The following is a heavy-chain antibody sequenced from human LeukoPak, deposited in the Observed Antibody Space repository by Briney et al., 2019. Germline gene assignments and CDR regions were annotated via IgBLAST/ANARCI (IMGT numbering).Heavy chain of an antibody. CDR2: FYYSGST. D-gene: IGHD1-26*01. J-gene: IGHJ4*02. V-gene: IGHV4-39*01. Sequence: IPSETLSLTCTVSGGSITSSSYYWGWIRQPPGKGLQWIGSFYYSGSTYYNPSLKSRVTIYVDTSKNQFSLKLSSVTAADTAVYYCARQATIVGAEAFDYWGQGTLVTVSS. CDR1: GGSITSSSYY. CDR3: ARQATIVGAEAFDY.